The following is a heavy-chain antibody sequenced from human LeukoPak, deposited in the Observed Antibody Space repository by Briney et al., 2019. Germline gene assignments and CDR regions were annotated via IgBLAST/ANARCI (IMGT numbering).Heavy chain of an antibody. CDR2: ISSSSSYI. D-gene: IGHD2-2*01. Sequence: GGSLRLSFAASGFTFSSYSMNWVRQAPGKGLEWVSSISSSSSYIYYADSVKGRFTISRDNAKNSLYLQMNSLRAEDTAVYYCARDEYQLLGVFDYWGQGTLVTVSS. J-gene: IGHJ4*02. V-gene: IGHV3-21*01. CDR3: ARDEYQLLGVFDY. CDR1: GFTFSSYS.